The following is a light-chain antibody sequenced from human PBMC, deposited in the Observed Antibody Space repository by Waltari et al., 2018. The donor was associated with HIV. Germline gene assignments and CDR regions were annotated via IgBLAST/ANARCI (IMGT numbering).Light chain of an antibody. CDR2: LNP. CDR3: QSHDSSLSGSSV. Sequence: QSVLTQPPSVSAAPGQRITISCTGNSSNIGADYSVHWYQQVPGSAPKLLIYLNPNRPAGVPARFSGSRSGSSASLAITGLRPEDEADYYCQSHDSSLSGSSVFGGGTKLTVL. V-gene: IGLV1-40*01. CDR1: SSNIGADYS. J-gene: IGLJ2*01.